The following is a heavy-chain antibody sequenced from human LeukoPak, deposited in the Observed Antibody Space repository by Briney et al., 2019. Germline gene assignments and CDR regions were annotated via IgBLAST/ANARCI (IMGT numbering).Heavy chain of an antibody. D-gene: IGHD5-18*01. CDR1: GFTFSSNW. CDR3: ARDQYSYAHAAH. Sequence: PGGSLRLSCAASGFTFSSNWMSWVRQAPGKGLEWVSVIYSGGTTYYADSVKGRFTISRDNSKNTLHLQMNSLRAEDTAVYYCARDQYSYAHAAHWGQGTLVTVSS. J-gene: IGHJ4*02. CDR2: IYSGGTT. V-gene: IGHV3-66*01.